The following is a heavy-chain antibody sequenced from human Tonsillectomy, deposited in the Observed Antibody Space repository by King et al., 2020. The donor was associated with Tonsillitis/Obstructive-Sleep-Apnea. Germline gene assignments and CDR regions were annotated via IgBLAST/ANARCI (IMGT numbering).Heavy chain of an antibody. D-gene: IGHD5-12*01. CDR3: ATAGYSALDWSAY. J-gene: IGHJ4*02. Sequence: VQLVESGAEVKKPGESLRISCTGSGYRFTSYWINWVRQMPGKGLEWMGRINPTDSYTNYSPSFQGHVTISADKSISTAYLQWSSLKASDTAMYYCATAGYSALDWSAYWGQGSLDTVSS. CDR2: INPTDSYT. V-gene: IGHV5-10-1*03. CDR1: GYRFTSYW.